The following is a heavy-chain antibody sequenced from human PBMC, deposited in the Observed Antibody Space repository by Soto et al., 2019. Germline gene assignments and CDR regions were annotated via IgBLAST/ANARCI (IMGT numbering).Heavy chain of an antibody. CDR1: GGSISSSNW. CDR2: IYHSGST. J-gene: IGHJ6*02. Sequence: SETLSLTCAASGGSISSSNWWSWVRQPPGKGLEWIGEIYHSGSTNYNPSLKSRVTISVDKSKNQFSLKLSSVTAADTAVYYCASVRGGYYYAMDVWGQGTTVT. CDR3: ASVRGGYYYAMDV. D-gene: IGHD3-10*02. V-gene: IGHV4-4*02.